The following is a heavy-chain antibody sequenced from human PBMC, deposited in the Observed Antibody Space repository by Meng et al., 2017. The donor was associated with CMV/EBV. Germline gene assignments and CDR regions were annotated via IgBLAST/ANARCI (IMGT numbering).Heavy chain of an antibody. D-gene: IGHD2-2*01. Sequence: ASVKVSCKASGYTFTSYGISWVRQAPGQGLEWMGWISAYNGNTNYAQKLQGRVTMTTDTSTSTAYMELRSLRSDDTAVYYCARVVVVPAATTLRYYYYGMDVWGQGTTVTVS. V-gene: IGHV1-18*01. CDR3: ARVVVVPAATTLRYYYYGMDV. CDR2: ISAYNGNT. J-gene: IGHJ6*02. CDR1: GYTFTSYG.